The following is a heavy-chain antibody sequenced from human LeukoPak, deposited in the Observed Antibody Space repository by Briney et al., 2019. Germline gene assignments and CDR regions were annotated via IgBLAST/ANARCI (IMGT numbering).Heavy chain of an antibody. CDR3: TRRQTGDSSGYYGY. J-gene: IGHJ4*02. CDR1: GFTFSGSA. V-gene: IGHV3-73*01. Sequence: GGSLRLSCAASGFTFSGSAMHWVRQASGKGLEWVGRIRSKANSYATAYAASVKGRFTISRDDSKNTAYLQMNSLKTEDTAVYYCTRRQTGDSSGYYGYWGQGTLVTVSS. D-gene: IGHD3-22*01. CDR2: IRSKANSYAT.